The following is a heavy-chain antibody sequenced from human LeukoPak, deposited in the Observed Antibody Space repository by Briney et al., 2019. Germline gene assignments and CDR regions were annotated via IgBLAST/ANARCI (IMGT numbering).Heavy chain of an antibody. V-gene: IGHV3-11*05. CDR1: GYTFSDYY. CDR2: ISSSSSYT. J-gene: IGHJ4*02. CDR3: ARDSGYSGYSDY. D-gene: IGHD5-12*01. Sequence: GGSLRLSCAVCGYTFSDYYMSWIRQSTEEGVEWVSYISSSSSYTDYADSVKGRFTISRDNAKNSLNLQMNSLRAEDTAVYYCARDSGYSGYSDYWGQGTLVTVSS.